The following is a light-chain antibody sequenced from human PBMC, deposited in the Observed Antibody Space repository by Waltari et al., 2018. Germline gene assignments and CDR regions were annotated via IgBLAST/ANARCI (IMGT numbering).Light chain of an antibody. CDR3: QVWDSSSDNRV. CDR1: NIGTKS. Sequence: SSLLTQPPSVSVAPGRTARITCGTDNIGTKSVHWYQQKTGQAPVLVISYDSYRPSGIPERFSGSNSGNTATLTISRVEAGDEADYYCQVWDSSSDNRVFGGGTKLTVL. J-gene: IGLJ3*02. CDR2: YDS. V-gene: IGLV3-21*04.